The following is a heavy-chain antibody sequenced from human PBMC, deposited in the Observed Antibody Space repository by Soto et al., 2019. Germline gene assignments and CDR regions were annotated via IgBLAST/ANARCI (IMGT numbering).Heavy chain of an antibody. J-gene: IGHJ1*01. CDR1: GFTFRSYV. D-gene: IGHD3-16*01. Sequence: QVQLVESGGGVVQPGTSLRVSCVGSGFTFRSYVIHWVRQAPGKGLEWVALTSYDGSDKYYDDSVRGRFTISRDNSRNTVELQMDSVRLEDTALYYCARWGTAGGVGVWGQGTLVSV. CDR3: ARWGTAGGVGV. V-gene: IGHV3-30*19. CDR2: TSYDGSDK.